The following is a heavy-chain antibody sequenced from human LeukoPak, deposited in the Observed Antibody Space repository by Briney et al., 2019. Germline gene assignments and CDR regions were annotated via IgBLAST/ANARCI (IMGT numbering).Heavy chain of an antibody. D-gene: IGHD6-19*01. CDR3: ARVRQPDSSGWCWAFDI. CDR2: IYYSGST. V-gene: IGHV4-39*07. CDR1: GGSISSSSYY. J-gene: IGHJ3*02. Sequence: PSETLSLTCTVSGGSISSSSYYWGWIRQPPGKGLEWIGSIYYSGSTNYNPSLKSRVTISVDTSKNQFSLKLSSVTAADTAVYYCARVRQPDSSGWCWAFDIWGQGTMVTVSS.